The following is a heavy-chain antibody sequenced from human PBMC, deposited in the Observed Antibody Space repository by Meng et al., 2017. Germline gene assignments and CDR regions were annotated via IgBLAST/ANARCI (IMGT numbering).Heavy chain of an antibody. D-gene: IGHD3-16*01. Sequence: GESLKISCAASGFTFSSYWMSWVRQAPGKGLEWVANIKQDGSEKYYVDSVKGRFTISRDNAKNSLYLQMNSLRAEDTAMYYCARDRLVPRGGAMASDYWGQGTLVTVSS. J-gene: IGHJ4*02. CDR3: ARDRLVPRGGAMASDY. V-gene: IGHV3-7*01. CDR2: IKQDGSEK. CDR1: GFTFSSYW.